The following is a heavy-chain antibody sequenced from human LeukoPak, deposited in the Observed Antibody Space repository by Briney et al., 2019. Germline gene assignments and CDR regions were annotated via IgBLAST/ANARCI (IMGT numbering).Heavy chain of an antibody. J-gene: IGHJ4*02. CDR1: GGSISSGSW. Sequence: SGTLSLTCAVSGGSISSGSWWGWIRQPPGKGLEWIGEIYHSGSTNYNPSLKSRVTLSVDKSKNQLSLRLTSVTAADTAVYYCARGGDYRFDYWGQGTLVTVSS. D-gene: IGHD4-17*01. CDR3: ARGGDYRFDY. CDR2: IYHSGST. V-gene: IGHV4-4*02.